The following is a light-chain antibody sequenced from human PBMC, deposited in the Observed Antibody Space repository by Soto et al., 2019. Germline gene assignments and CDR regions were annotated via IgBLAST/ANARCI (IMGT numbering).Light chain of an antibody. CDR1: QSMDNRY. J-gene: IGKJ1*01. Sequence: IVLPPSPGTLSSSTGERATHSSRHSQSMDNRYFAWYQHKPGQAPRLLIYATSSRATGIPDRFGGSGSGTDFTLTINRLEPEDFAVYYCQQYFASSWTFGQGTKV. CDR3: QQYFASSWT. CDR2: ATS. V-gene: IGKV3-20*01.